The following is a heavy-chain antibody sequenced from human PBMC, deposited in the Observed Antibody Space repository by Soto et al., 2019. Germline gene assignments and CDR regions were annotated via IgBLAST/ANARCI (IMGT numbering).Heavy chain of an antibody. CDR1: GGSISSGGYY. D-gene: IGHD3-16*01. J-gene: IGHJ4*02. CDR2: IYYSGST. CDR3: AREGGESSDGLYYFDS. V-gene: IGHV4-31*03. Sequence: SLTCTVSGGSISSGGYYWSWIRQHPGKGLEWIGYIYYSGSTYYNPSLKSRLAISIDTSKNQFSLKLSSVTAADTAVYFCAREGGESSDGLYYFDSWGQRSLVNVSS.